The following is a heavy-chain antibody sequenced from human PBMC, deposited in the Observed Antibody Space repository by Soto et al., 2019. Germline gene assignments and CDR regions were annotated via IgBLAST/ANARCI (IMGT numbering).Heavy chain of an antibody. D-gene: IGHD3-10*01. CDR3: AKDYSPPHLYGSGSYVYRPRGDYGMDV. Sequence: EVQLVESGGGLVQPGRSLRLSCAASGFTFDDYAMHWVRQAPGKGLEWVSGISWNSGSIGYADSVKGRFTISRDNAKNSLYLQMNSLRAEDTALYYCAKDYSPPHLYGSGSYVYRPRGDYGMDVWGQGTTVTVSS. J-gene: IGHJ6*02. CDR1: GFTFDDYA. CDR2: ISWNSGSI. V-gene: IGHV3-9*01.